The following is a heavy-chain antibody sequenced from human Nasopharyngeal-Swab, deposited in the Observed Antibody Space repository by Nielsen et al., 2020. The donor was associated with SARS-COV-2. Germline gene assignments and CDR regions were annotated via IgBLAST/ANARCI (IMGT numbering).Heavy chain of an antibody. CDR3: ARALRWGAFDI. Sequence: LSLTCAASGFTFSSYSMNWVRQAPGKGLEWVSSISSSSSYTYYADSVKGRFTISRDNAKNSLYLQMNSLRAEDTAVYYCARALRWGAFDIWGQGTMVTVSS. J-gene: IGHJ3*02. CDR2: ISSSSSYT. V-gene: IGHV3-21*01. D-gene: IGHD4-23*01. CDR1: GFTFSSYS.